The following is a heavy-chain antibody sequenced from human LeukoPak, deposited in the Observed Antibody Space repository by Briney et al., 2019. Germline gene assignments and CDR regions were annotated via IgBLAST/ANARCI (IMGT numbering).Heavy chain of an antibody. Sequence: SETLSLTCTVSGGSISSYYWSWIRQPAGKGLEWIGRIYTGGSTNYNPSLKSRVTMSVDTSKNQFSLKLSSVTAADTAVYYCVRATRGYSYGYYFDYWGQGTLVTVSS. CDR1: GGSISSYY. CDR3: VRATRGYSYGYYFDY. CDR2: IYTGGST. J-gene: IGHJ4*02. V-gene: IGHV4-4*07. D-gene: IGHD5-18*01.